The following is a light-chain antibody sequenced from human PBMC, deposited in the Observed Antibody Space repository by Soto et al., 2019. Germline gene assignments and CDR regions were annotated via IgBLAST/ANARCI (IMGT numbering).Light chain of an antibody. CDR2: GAS. CDR1: QSVSSSY. Sequence: EIVLTQSPGTLSLSPGERATLSCRASQSVSSSYLAWYQQKPGQAPRLLIYGASSRATGIPDRFSGSGSGTDFTLTISRLEPEDFATYYCQQSYHTPRTFGQGTKVEIK. J-gene: IGKJ1*01. V-gene: IGKV3-20*01. CDR3: QQSYHTPRT.